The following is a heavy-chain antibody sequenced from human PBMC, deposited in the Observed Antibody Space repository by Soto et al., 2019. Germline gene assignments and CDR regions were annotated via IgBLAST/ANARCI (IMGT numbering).Heavy chain of an antibody. CDR2: ISYDGSNK. D-gene: IGHD3-22*01. J-gene: IGHJ4*02. CDR3: ARDTYYYDSSGYYYPLY. V-gene: IGHV3-30-3*01. Sequence: GGALRLSCAASGFTFSSHAMHWVRQAPGKGLEWVAVISYDGSNKYYADSVKGRFTISRDNSKNTLYLQMNSLRAEDTAVYYCARDTYYYDSSGYYYPLYWGQGTLVTVSS. CDR1: GFTFSSHA.